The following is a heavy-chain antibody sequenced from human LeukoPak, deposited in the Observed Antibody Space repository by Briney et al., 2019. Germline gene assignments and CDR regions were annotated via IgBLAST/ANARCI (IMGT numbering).Heavy chain of an antibody. D-gene: IGHD6-13*01. CDR1: GGTFSSYA. CDR3: ARDKGDSSSWYDNWFDP. J-gene: IGHJ5*02. CDR2: IIPILGIA. Sequence: ASVKVSCKASGGTFSSYAISWVRQAPGQGLEWMGRIIPILGIANYAQKFQGRVTITADKSTSTAYMELSSLRSEVTAVYYCARDKGDSSSWYDNWFDPWGQGTLVTVSS. V-gene: IGHV1-69*04.